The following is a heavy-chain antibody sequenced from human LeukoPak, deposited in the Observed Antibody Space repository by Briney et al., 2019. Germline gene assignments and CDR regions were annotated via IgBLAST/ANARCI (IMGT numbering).Heavy chain of an antibody. D-gene: IGHD1-26*01. J-gene: IGHJ4*02. CDR1: GFTFRRFG. Sequence: GGSLRLSCAASGFTFRRFGMHWVRQAPGKGLEWLAVIWHDGSNKYYADSMKGRFTISRDNSKKTLYLQMNSLRAEDTAVYYCSRDLGSGSHSSYFDSWGQGTPVTVSS. CDR2: IWHDGSNK. V-gene: IGHV3-33*01. CDR3: SRDLGSGSHSSYFDS.